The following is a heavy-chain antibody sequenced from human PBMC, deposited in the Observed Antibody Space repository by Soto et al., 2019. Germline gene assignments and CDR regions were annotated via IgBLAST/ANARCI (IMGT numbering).Heavy chain of an antibody. CDR1: GYTFTSYD. V-gene: IGHV1-8*01. CDR3: ARGRPYYDFWSGYYTYYYYYGMDV. Sequence: QVQLVQSGAEVKKPGASVKVSCKASGYTFTSYDINWVRQATGQGLEWMGWMNPNSGNTGYAQKFQGRVTMTRNTSISTAYMELSSLRSEDTAVYYCARGRPYYDFWSGYYTYYYYYGMDVWGQGTTVTVSS. J-gene: IGHJ6*02. D-gene: IGHD3-3*01. CDR2: MNPNSGNT.